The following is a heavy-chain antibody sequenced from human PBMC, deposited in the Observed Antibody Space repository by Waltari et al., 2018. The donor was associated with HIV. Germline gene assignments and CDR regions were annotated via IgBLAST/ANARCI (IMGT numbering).Heavy chain of an antibody. V-gene: IGHV3-74*01. Sequence: EVQLVESGGDLVQPGGSLRLSCAASGFPFGGHWMHWVRQVPGKGLVWVARIDSAGSRISYADSVKGRFSISRDNAENTLYLQMNSLRVEDTAVYYCVRDGMVATFDHWGQGTLVTVSS. CDR2: IDSAGSRI. CDR1: GFPFGGHW. D-gene: IGHD5-12*01. CDR3: VRDGMVATFDH. J-gene: IGHJ4*02.